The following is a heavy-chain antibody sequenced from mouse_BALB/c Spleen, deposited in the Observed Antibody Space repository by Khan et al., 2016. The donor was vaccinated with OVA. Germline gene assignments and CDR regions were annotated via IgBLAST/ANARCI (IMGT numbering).Heavy chain of an antibody. CDR2: IDPENGET. V-gene: IGHV14-1*02. CDR3: ARSGYSAWFAY. J-gene: IGHJ3*01. CDR1: DFNIKDYY. Sequence: IQLVQSGAELVRPGALVKLSCKASDFNIKDYYMHWVKQRPEQGLEWIGWIDPENGETVYDPKFQGKAIMTADTSSNTAYLQPSSLTSGDTAVDYCARSGYSAWFAYWGQGTLVTVSA.